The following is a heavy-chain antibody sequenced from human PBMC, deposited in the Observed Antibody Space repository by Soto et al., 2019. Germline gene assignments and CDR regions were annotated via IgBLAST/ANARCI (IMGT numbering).Heavy chain of an antibody. J-gene: IGHJ4*02. V-gene: IGHV4-31*03. CDR2: IYYSGRT. CDR3: ARVGGVDIVATDY. Sequence: QVQLQESGPGLVKPSQTLSLTCTVTGGSISSGGYYWSWIRQHPGKGLEWIGYIYYSGRTYYNPSLKSRVTISVDTSKNQFSLKLSSVTAADTAVYYCARVGGVDIVATDYWGQGTLVTVSS. CDR1: GGSISSGGYY. D-gene: IGHD5-12*01.